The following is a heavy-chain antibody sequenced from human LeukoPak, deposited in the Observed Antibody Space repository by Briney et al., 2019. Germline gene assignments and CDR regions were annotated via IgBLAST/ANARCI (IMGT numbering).Heavy chain of an antibody. D-gene: IGHD3-10*01. J-gene: IGHJ5*02. Sequence: GESLKISCKGSGYSLTSYWIGWVRQMPGKGLEWMGIIYPGDSDTRYSPSFQGQVTISADKSISTAYLQWSSLKASDTAMYYCARKIRITMVRGVIQAWFDPWGQGTLVTVSS. V-gene: IGHV5-51*01. CDR2: IYPGDSDT. CDR3: ARKIRITMVRGVIQAWFDP. CDR1: GYSLTSYW.